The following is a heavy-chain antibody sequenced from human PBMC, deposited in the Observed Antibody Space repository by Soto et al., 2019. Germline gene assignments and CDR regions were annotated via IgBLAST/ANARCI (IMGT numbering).Heavy chain of an antibody. D-gene: IGHD5-12*01. J-gene: IGHJ6*02. Sequence: SVKVSCKASGYTFTSYGISWVRQASGQGLEWMGWISAYNGNTNYAQKLQGRVTMTTDTSTSTAYMELRSLRSDDTAVYDCARYSGYDFFVVDGYYYYGMDFWGQGTTVTVSS. CDR3: ARYSGYDFFVVDGYYYYGMDF. CDR1: GYTFTSYG. V-gene: IGHV1-18*01. CDR2: ISAYNGNT.